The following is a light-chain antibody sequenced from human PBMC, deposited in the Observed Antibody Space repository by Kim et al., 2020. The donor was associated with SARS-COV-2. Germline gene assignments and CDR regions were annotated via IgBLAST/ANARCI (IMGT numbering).Light chain of an antibody. Sequence: DIQMTQSPSTLSASVGDRVTITCRASQNIIIYLNWYQQQPGKAPQLLIHGATSLKNGVPSRVSGSGSGTQFTLTISSLQPEDFATYYYHQHHKCPPFTFGPGTKVDIK. V-gene: IGKV1-39*01. CDR2: GAT. CDR1: QNIIIY. CDR3: HQHHKCPPFT. J-gene: IGKJ3*01.